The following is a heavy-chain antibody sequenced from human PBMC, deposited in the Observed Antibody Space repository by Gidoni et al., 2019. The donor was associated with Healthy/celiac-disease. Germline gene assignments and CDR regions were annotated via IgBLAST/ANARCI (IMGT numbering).Heavy chain of an antibody. CDR3: ARQKLGYCSSTSCYVSWYYYYMDV. CDR2: IYPGDSDT. Sequence: EVQLVQSGAEVKKPGASLTISCKGSGYSFTRYWIGWVRQMPGKGLEWMGIIYPGDSDTRYSPSVQGQVTTSADKSISTAYLQWSSLKASDTAMYYCARQKLGYCSSTSCYVSWYYYYMDVWGKGTTVTVSS. D-gene: IGHD2-2*01. CDR1: GYSFTRYW. V-gene: IGHV5-51*01. J-gene: IGHJ6*03.